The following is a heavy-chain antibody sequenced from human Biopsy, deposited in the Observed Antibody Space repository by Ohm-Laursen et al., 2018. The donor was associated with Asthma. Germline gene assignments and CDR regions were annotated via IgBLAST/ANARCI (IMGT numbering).Heavy chain of an antibody. CDR2: INPNGGAT. CDR1: AYTFIGYH. D-gene: IGHD7-27*01. V-gene: IGHV1-2*06. Sequence: ASVKVSCKASAYTFIGYHLHWARQAPGEGLEWMGRINPNGGATIYAQKFQGRVTMTRDTSISTAYMELSRLTSDDTAVYYCARVQKSPGDRWFDPWGQGTLVTVSS. CDR3: ARVQKSPGDRWFDP. J-gene: IGHJ5*02.